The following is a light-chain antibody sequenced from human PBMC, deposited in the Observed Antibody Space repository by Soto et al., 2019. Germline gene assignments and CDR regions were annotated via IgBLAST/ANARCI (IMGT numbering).Light chain of an antibody. CDR3: QVWDISSAHVI. CDR2: YDS. J-gene: IGLJ2*01. Sequence: SYELTQPPSVSVAPGQTARVACGGSNIGSKSVHWYQQKPGHAPVLVMYYDSDRPSGIPERFSVSNSGNTATLTISRVEAGDEADYYCQVWDISSAHVIFGGGTKLTVL. V-gene: IGLV3-21*01. CDR1: NIGSKS.